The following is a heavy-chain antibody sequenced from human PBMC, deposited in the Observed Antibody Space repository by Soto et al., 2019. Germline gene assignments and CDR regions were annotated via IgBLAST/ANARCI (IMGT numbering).Heavy chain of an antibody. V-gene: IGHV1-69*01. CDR1: GVTFSSYA. CDR2: IITSFGTA. CDR3: ARVKGVPDARLWSWCDP. Sequence: QVQLVQSGAEVKKPGSSVKVSCKASGVTFSSYAISWVRQAPGHGLEWIGGIITSFGTANYAQKFQGRVTITADESTSAVYMELSSLRSEDTAGYCCARVKGVPDARLWSWCDPWGQGTLVLVAS. J-gene: IGHJ5*02. D-gene: IGHD1-1*01.